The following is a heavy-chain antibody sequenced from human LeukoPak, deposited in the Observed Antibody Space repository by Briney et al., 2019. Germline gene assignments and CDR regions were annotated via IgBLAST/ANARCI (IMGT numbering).Heavy chain of an antibody. Sequence: PGGSLRLSCAASGFTFSSYGMHWVRQAPGKGLEWVAVIWYDGRNKHYADSVKGRFTISRDNSKNTLYLQMNSLRAEDTAVYYCAKDGVRLVAAAGTHYYYYGMDVWGQGTTVTVSS. CDR3: AKDGVRLVAAAGTHYYYYGMDV. D-gene: IGHD6-13*01. J-gene: IGHJ6*02. CDR2: IWYDGRNK. V-gene: IGHV3-30*02. CDR1: GFTFSSYG.